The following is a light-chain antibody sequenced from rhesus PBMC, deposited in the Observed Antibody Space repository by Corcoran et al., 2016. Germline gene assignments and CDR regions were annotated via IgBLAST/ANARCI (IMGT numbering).Light chain of an antibody. V-gene: IGKV2-65*01. Sequence: DVVMTQSPLALPITPGQLASISCRSSQSLVHSNGNTSLSWFQQKPGQTPRLLIYKVSKRYSGVPYRISGSGAGTDFTLKISRVEAGDVGVYYCMQYTHIPLTFGGGTKVEIK. CDR1: QSLVHSNGNTS. J-gene: IGKJ4*01. CDR3: MQYTHIPLT. CDR2: KVS.